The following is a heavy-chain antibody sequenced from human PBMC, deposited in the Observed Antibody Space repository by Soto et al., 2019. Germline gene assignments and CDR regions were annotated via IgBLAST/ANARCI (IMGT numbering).Heavy chain of an antibody. CDR2: INAGNGNT. CDR3: ARVPDCSSTGCYSPWFDP. V-gene: IGHV1-3*01. J-gene: IGHJ5*02. D-gene: IGHD2-2*02. Sequence: ASVKVSCKASGYTFTSYAMHWVRQAPGQRLEWMGWINAGNGNTKYSQKFQGRATVTRDTSASTAYMELSSLRSEDTAAYYCARVPDCSSTGCYSPWFDPWGQGTLVTVSS. CDR1: GYTFTSYA.